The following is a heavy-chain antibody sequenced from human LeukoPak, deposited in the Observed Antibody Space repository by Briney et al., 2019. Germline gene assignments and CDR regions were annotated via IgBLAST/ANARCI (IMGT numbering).Heavy chain of an antibody. Sequence: HPGEALRLSCVTSGFTFSTYGFSWVRQAPGKGLAWVSRISSSGDSINYADSVKGRFTISRDKSKNTVYLQMDSLRADDTAVYFCARGRNFGSGSYVFDYWGQGTLVTVSS. D-gene: IGHD3-10*01. J-gene: IGHJ4*02. CDR3: ARGRNFGSGSYVFDY. CDR1: GFTFSTYG. CDR2: ISSSGDSI. V-gene: IGHV3-23*01.